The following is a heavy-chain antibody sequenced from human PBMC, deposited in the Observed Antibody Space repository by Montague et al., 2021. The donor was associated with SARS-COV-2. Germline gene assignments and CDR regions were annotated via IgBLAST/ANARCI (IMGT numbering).Heavy chain of an antibody. CDR3: ARESRLKYLEWSGSRYDYYGMDV. Sequence: SETLSPTCTVSGGSINSNSYYWGWIRQPPGKGPEWIAYISSSGTTNYNPSLKSRITVSVDTSRNQLSLKLSSVTAADSAVYYCARESRLKYLEWSGSRYDYYGMDVWGQGTTVTVSS. CDR1: GGSINSNSYY. D-gene: IGHD3-3*01. J-gene: IGHJ6*02. CDR2: ISSSGTT. V-gene: IGHV4-61*01.